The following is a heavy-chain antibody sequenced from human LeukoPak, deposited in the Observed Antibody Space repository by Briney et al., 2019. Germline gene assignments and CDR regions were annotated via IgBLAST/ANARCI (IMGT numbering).Heavy chain of an antibody. J-gene: IGHJ4*02. V-gene: IGHV1-46*01. CDR1: GYTFTSYY. CDR3: AREQMGIAVAGTFDY. CDR2: INPSGGST. D-gene: IGHD6-19*01. Sequence: ASVKVSCKASGYTFTSYYMHWVRQAPGQGLEWMGIINPSGGSTSYAQKFQGRVTMTRDTSTSTVYMELSSLRSEDTAVYYCAREQMGIAVAGTFDYWGQGTLVTVSS.